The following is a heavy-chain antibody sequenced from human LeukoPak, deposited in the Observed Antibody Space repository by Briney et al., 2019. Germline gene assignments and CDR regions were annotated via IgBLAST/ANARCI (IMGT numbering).Heavy chain of an antibody. D-gene: IGHD2-15*01. CDR2: IRYDGSNK. CDR1: GFTFNSYG. J-gene: IGHJ6*03. CDR3: AKAVGAYQHMDV. V-gene: IGHV3-30*02. Sequence: GGSLRLSCAASGFTFNSYGMHWVRQAPGKGLEWVAFIRYDGSNKYYADSVKGRFTISRDNSKNTLYLQMDSLRAEDTAVYYCAKAVGAYQHMDVWGKGTTVTVSS.